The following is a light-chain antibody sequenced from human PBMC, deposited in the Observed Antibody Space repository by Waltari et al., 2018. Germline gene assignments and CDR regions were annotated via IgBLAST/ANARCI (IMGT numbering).Light chain of an antibody. Sequence: QSALTQPPSASGPPGQSVTISRTGTSSHVGGYDYVSWYQQHPDKAPNLRIYEVTTRPSVVPERFSGSKSGNTASLTISGLQAEDEADYYCSSYSSSSTRVFGTGAKVTVL. CDR2: EVT. CDR1: SSHVGGYDY. CDR3: SSYSSSSTRV. V-gene: IGLV2-8*01. J-gene: IGLJ1*01.